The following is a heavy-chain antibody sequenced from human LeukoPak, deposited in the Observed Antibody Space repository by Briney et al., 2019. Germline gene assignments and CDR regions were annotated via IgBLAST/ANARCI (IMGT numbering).Heavy chain of an antibody. V-gene: IGHV3-30-3*01. J-gene: IGHJ4*02. CDR3: ARDPVSIGSRMNSDY. CDR2: ISNDGNNK. Sequence: GGSLRLSCAASGFAFSSYAMHWVRQAPGKGLEWVAVISNDGNNKYHADSVKGRFTISRDNSKKSLYLQMNSLRAEDTALYYCARDPVSIGSRMNSDYWGQGTLVTVSS. D-gene: IGHD3-10*01. CDR1: GFAFSSYA.